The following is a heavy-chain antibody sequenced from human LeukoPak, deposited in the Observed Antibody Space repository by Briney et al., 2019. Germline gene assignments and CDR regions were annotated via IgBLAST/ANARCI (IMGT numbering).Heavy chain of an antibody. CDR1: GGTFSSYA. J-gene: IGHJ5*02. Sequence: ASVKVSCKASGGTFSSYAISWVRQAPGQGLEWMGRIIPILGIANYAQKFQGRVTITADKSTSTAYMELSSLRSEDTAVYYCARDSGLDAHNWFDPWGQGTLVTVSS. CDR3: ARDSGLDAHNWFDP. CDR2: IIPILGIA. V-gene: IGHV1-69*04. D-gene: IGHD2-2*01.